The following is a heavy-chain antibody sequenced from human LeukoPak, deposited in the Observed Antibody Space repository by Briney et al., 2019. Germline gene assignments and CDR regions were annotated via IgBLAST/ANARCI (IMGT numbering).Heavy chain of an antibody. Sequence: PGGSLRLSCAGSGFTFNYWVTLVRQAPGRGLEWVANIKHDGSEKYYVDSVKGRFTISRDNAKNSLYLQMNSLRVEDTALYYCARFGYDSGLDYWGQGTLVTVSS. J-gene: IGHJ4*02. V-gene: IGHV3-7*04. D-gene: IGHD6-19*01. CDR3: ARFGYDSGLDY. CDR2: IKHDGSEK. CDR1: GFTFNYW.